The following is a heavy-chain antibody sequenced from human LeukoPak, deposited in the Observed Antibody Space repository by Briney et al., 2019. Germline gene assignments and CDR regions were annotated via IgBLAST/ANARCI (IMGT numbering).Heavy chain of an antibody. Sequence: ASVKVSCKASGYTFTSYGISWVRQAPGQGLEWMGWISAYNGNTNYAQKLQGRVTMTTDTSTSTAYMELRSLRSDDTAVYYCARDESIAVAGTSDYWGQGTLVTVSP. V-gene: IGHV1-18*01. J-gene: IGHJ4*02. D-gene: IGHD6-19*01. CDR1: GYTFTSYG. CDR3: ARDESIAVAGTSDY. CDR2: ISAYNGNT.